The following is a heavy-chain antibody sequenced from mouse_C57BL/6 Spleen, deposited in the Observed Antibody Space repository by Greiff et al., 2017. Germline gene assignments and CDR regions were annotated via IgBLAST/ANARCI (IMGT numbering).Heavy chain of an antibody. CDR1: GFTFSSYA. CDR3: ARRGRGWFAY. CDR2: ISDGGSYT. Sequence: EVKLVESGGGLVKPGGSLKLSCAASGFTFSSYAMSWVRQTPEKRLEWVATISDGGSYTYYPDTVKGRFTISRDKAKNNLYLQMSHLQSEDTAMYYCARRGRGWFAYWGQGTLVTVSA. V-gene: IGHV5-4*03. J-gene: IGHJ3*01.